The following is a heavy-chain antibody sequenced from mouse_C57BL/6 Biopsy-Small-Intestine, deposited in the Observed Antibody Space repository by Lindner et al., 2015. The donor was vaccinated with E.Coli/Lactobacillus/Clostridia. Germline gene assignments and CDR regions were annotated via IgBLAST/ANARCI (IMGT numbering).Heavy chain of an antibody. CDR2: IYPGSGNT. D-gene: IGHD1-1*01. Sequence: VQLQESGAELARPGTSVKLSCKASGYSFTSYGIDWMRQRTGQGLEWIGEIYPGSGNTYYNGKFKGKATLTADKSSSTAYMELRSLTSEDSAVYCCTRGYYGSSNVGFFDVWGTGTTVTVSS. CDR3: TRGYYGSSNVGFFDV. J-gene: IGHJ1*03. V-gene: IGHV1-81*01. CDR1: GYSFTSYG.